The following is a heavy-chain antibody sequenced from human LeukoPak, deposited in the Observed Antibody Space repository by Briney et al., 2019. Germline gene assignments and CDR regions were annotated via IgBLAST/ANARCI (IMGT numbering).Heavy chain of an antibody. CDR2: IDNDGSST. D-gene: IGHD1-1*01. V-gene: IGHV3-74*01. Sequence: RGSLRLSCAASGFSLSNQWMHWVRQAPGKGLVWVSRIDNDGSSTVYADSVKGRFTISRDNAKNTLYLQMNSLRAEDTALYYCAPSPAAQQDYWGQGILVTVSS. J-gene: IGHJ4*02. CDR3: APSPAAQQDY. CDR1: GFSLSNQW.